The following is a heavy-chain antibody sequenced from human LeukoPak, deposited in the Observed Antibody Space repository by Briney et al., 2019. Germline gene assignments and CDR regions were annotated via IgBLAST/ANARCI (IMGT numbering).Heavy chain of an antibody. CDR2: IKNKGNNYAT. V-gene: IGHV3-73*01. CDR3: TREFHSSGWYFTFAY. CDR1: GFTFSDSA. D-gene: IGHD6-19*01. Sequence: GGSLRLSCAASGFTFSDSAIHWVRQASGKGLGWIGRIKNKGNNYATAYGASVTGRFTISRDDSKKTAFLQMNSLQTEDTAMYYCTREFHSSGWYFTFAYWGQGALVTVSS. J-gene: IGHJ4*02.